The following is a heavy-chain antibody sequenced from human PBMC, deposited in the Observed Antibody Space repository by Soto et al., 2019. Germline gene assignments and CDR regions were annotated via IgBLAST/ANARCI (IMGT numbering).Heavy chain of an antibody. V-gene: IGHV1-3*01. J-gene: IGHJ3*02. CDR3: AATYYYGSGSPGDAFDI. CDR2: INAGNGNT. D-gene: IGHD3-10*01. CDR1: GYTFTSYA. Sequence: ASVKVSCKASGYTFTSYAMYWVRQAPGQRLEWMGWINAGNGNTKYSQKFQGRVTITRDTSASTAYMELSSLRSEDTAVYYCAATYYYGSGSPGDAFDIWGQGTMVTVSS.